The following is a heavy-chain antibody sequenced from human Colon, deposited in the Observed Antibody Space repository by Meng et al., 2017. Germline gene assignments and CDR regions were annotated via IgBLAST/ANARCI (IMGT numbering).Heavy chain of an antibody. V-gene: IGHV1-69*10. J-gene: IGHJ4*02. CDR3: ARPASVVYSYGSFDY. CDR1: GGTFSSYA. D-gene: IGHD5-18*01. CDR2: IIPILGIA. Sequence: QVQLVQSVAEMKKPGASVKVSCKAAGGTFSSYAISWVRQAPGQGLEWMGGIIPILGIANYAQKFQGRVTITADKSTSTAYMELSSLRSEDTAVYYCARPASVVYSYGSFDYWGQGTLVTVSS.